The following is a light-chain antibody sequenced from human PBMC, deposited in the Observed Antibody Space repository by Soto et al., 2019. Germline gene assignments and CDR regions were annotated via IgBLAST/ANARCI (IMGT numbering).Light chain of an antibody. CDR1: QSVSSN. V-gene: IGKV3-15*01. CDR2: GAS. J-gene: IGKJ5*01. CDR3: QQYNNWPPIT. Sequence: SQSPSKMYVVYGETAPLSSRASQSVSSNLAWYQQKPGQAPRLLIYGASTRATGIPARFSGSGSGTEFTLTISSLQSEDFAVYYCQQYNNWPPITFGQGTRLEIK.